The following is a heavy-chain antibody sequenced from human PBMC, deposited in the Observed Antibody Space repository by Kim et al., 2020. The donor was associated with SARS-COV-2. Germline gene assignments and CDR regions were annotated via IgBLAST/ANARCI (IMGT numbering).Heavy chain of an antibody. CDR2: ISYDGSNK. Sequence: GGSLRLSCAASGFTFSSYAMHWVRQAPGKGLEWVAVISYDGSNKYYADSVKGRFTISRDNSKNTLYLQMNSLRAEDTAVYYCARDIRLLTDRRIYYYYYYGMDVWGQGTTVTVSS. V-gene: IGHV3-30*04. J-gene: IGHJ6*02. D-gene: IGHD2-15*01. CDR1: GFTFSSYA. CDR3: ARDIRLLTDRRIYYYYYYGMDV.